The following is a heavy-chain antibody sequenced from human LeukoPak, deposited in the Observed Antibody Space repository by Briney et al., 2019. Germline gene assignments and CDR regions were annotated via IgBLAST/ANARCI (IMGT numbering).Heavy chain of an antibody. CDR2: INHSGST. V-gene: IGHV4-34*01. Sequence: SETLSLTCAVYGGSFSGYYWSWIRQPPGKGLEWIGEINHSGSTNYNPSLKNRVTISVDTSKNQFSLKLSSVTAADTAVYYCARRGGTTYYYDSSGYYFSLQKAYFDYWGQGTLVTVSS. CDR1: GGSFSGYY. CDR3: ARRGGTTYYYDSSGYYFSLQKAYFDY. D-gene: IGHD3-22*01. J-gene: IGHJ4*02.